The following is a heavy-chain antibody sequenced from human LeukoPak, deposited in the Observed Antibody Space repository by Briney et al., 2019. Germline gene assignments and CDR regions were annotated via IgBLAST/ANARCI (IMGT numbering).Heavy chain of an antibody. CDR3: AKDHDYGTVSGWFDP. CDR1: GFTFSGYG. D-gene: IGHD4-17*01. CDR2: IRYDGSSK. V-gene: IGHV3-30*02. J-gene: IGHJ5*02. Sequence: GGSLRLSCAASGFTFSGYGMHWVRQAPGKGLEWVAFIRYDGSSKYYADSVKGRLTISKDKSKNTLYLQMNSLGAEDTAEYYCAKDHDYGTVSGWFDPWGQGTLVTVSS.